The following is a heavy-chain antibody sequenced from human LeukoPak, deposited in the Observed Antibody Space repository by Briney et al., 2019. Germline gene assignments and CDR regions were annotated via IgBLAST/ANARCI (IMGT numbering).Heavy chain of an antibody. Sequence: GGSLCLTCAASGCTFSSYDMTWGRQAPGKGLEWVSAITDSGGSTYYADSVKGRFTISRDNTKNMLYLQVNSLRAEDTAVYSCAKRKVIMRDAGEWSFDLWGR. J-gene: IGHJ2*01. CDR2: ITDSGGST. D-gene: IGHD3-16*01. CDR1: GCTFSSYD. V-gene: IGHV3-23*01. CDR3: AKRKVIMRDAGEWSFDL.